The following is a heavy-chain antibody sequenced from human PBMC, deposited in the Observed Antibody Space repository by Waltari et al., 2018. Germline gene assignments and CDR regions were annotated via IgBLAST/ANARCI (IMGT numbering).Heavy chain of an antibody. CDR3: ARHESAHYGGFDS. CDR1: GDSITSASY. V-gene: IGHV4-38-2*01. CDR2: VYHFGRS. J-gene: IGHJ4*02. Sequence: QVQLQESGPGLVKPSETLSLTCAVSGDSITSASYWGWIRQPPGQGLEWIGYVYHFGRSSYNPALKSRVTMSVDTSKRQFSLNLSSVTAADTAVYYCARHESAHYGGFDSWGRGTLVTVSA. D-gene: IGHD4-17*01.